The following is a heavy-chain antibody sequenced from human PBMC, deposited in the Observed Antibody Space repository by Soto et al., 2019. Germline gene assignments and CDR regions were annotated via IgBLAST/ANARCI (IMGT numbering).Heavy chain of an antibody. V-gene: IGHV4-31*11. D-gene: IGHD3-3*01. CDR3: ARERVFGVVSPYNWFDP. CDR2: IYYSGST. Sequence: LSLTCAVSGGSISSGGYYWSWIRQHPGKGLEWIGYIYYSGSTYYNPSLKSRVTISVDTSKNQFSLKLSSVTAADTAVYYCARERVFGVVSPYNWFDPWGQGTLVTVSS. J-gene: IGHJ5*02. CDR1: GGSISSGGYY.